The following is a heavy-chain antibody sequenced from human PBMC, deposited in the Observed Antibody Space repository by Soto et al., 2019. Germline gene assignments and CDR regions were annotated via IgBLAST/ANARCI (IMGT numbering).Heavy chain of an antibody. CDR3: ASVPLPLRNSWNLDY. D-gene: IGHD1-20*01. V-gene: IGHV3-66*01. J-gene: IGHJ4*02. Sequence: PGGSLRLSCAASGFTVSSNYMSWVRQAPGKGLEWVSVIYSGGSTYYADSVKGRFTISRDNSKNTLYLQMNSLRAEDTAVYYCASVPLPLRNSWNLDYWGQGTLVTVSS. CDR1: GFTVSSNY. CDR2: IYSGGST.